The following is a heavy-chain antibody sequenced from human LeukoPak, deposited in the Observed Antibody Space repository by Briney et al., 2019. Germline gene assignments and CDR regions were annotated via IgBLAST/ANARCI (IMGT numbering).Heavy chain of an antibody. CDR2: ISGSGGTT. Sequence: GGSLRLSCAASGFTFSAFEMNWVGQAPGKGLEGLSYISGSGGTTLYADSVKGRFTISRDNAKNSLYLQMNSLRVEDTAVYYCVRVYCSSTSCSDYFDYWGQGSLVTVSS. CDR1: GFTFSAFE. J-gene: IGHJ4*02. CDR3: VRVYCSSTSCSDYFDY. V-gene: IGHV3-48*03. D-gene: IGHD2-2*01.